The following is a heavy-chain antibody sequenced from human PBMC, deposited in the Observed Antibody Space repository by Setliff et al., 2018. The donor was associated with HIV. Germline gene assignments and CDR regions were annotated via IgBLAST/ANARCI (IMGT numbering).Heavy chain of an antibody. CDR3: VRERRRSPLSYGLDV. J-gene: IGHJ6*02. CDR1: GGSISSGGYY. V-gene: IGHV4-31*03. CDR2: IYYSGRT. Sequence: SETLSLTCTVSGGSISSGGYYWNWIRQYPVKGLEWIGHIYYSGRTLFNPALGTRLNMSVDTSENQFSLHLNSVTAADTAVYYCVRERRRSPLSYGLDVWGQGTTVTVSS.